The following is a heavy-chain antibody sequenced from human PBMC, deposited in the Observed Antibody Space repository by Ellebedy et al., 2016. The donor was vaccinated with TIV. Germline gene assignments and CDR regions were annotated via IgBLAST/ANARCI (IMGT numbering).Heavy chain of an antibody. V-gene: IGHV3-33*01. CDR3: ASWDFDY. Sequence: PGGSLRLSCAASGLTFRRYGMHWIRQAPDKGLEWVAVIWYDGSIKYLADSGKGRFTISRDNFNNTLYLQMNSLRAEDTAVYWCASWDFDYWGQGTLVTVSS. CDR2: IWYDGSIK. D-gene: IGHD7-27*01. CDR1: GLTFRRYG. J-gene: IGHJ4*02.